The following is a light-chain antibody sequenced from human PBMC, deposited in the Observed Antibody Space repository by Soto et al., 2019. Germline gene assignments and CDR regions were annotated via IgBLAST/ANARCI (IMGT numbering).Light chain of an antibody. CDR2: GAS. Sequence: EIVLTQSPGTLSLSPGERATLSCRASQSVSSSYLGWYQQKPGQAPRLLIYGASSRATGIPDRFSGSGSGTDFTLTISRLEPEDFAVYYCQQYGSSPYTFGQWTKLEIK. CDR3: QQYGSSPYT. V-gene: IGKV3-20*01. J-gene: IGKJ2*01. CDR1: QSVSSSY.